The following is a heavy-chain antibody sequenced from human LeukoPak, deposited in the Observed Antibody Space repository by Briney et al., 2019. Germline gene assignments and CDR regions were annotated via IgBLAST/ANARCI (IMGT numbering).Heavy chain of an antibody. J-gene: IGHJ4*02. CDR2: ISSSRDYI. D-gene: IGHD3-9*01. Sequence: PGGPLRLSCAASGFTFITYTMDWVRQAPGKGLEWVSSISSSRDYIYYADSVKGRFTISRDNAKNSLYLQMNSLRAEDTAVYYCARAPELRYFDWLFQAGYFDYWGQGTLVTVSS. CDR1: GFTFITYT. CDR3: ARAPELRYFDWLFQAGYFDY. V-gene: IGHV3-21*01.